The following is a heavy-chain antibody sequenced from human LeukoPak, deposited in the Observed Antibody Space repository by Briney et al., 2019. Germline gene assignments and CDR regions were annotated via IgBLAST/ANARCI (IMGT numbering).Heavy chain of an antibody. Sequence: SETLSLTCTVSGGSIGTHYWSWVRQPPGKGLEWIGYIYYSGNTNYNPSLKSRVTISVDTSKNLFSLKLSSVTAADTAVYYCARHGAYSDTWFDPWGQGTLVTVSS. D-gene: IGHD4-17*01. CDR3: ARHGAYSDTWFDP. J-gene: IGHJ5*02. V-gene: IGHV4-59*08. CDR2: IYYSGNT. CDR1: GGSIGTHY.